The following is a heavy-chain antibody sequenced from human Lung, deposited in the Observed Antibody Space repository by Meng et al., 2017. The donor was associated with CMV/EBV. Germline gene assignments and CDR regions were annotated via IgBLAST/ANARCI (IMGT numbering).Heavy chain of an antibody. CDR2: ISFDESTE. CDR3: AGDVTTLGYSGMDV. D-gene: IGHD4-23*01. V-gene: IGHV3-30*04. CDR1: SGFTLSGYA. Sequence: GESLKISCVASSGFTLSGYAMHWVRQAPGKGLEWLARISFDESTEYHADAVRGRFSISRDNSKNTLYVHMNSLRPEDTAIYYCAGDVTTLGYSGMDVWGQGTTVTVSS. J-gene: IGHJ6*02.